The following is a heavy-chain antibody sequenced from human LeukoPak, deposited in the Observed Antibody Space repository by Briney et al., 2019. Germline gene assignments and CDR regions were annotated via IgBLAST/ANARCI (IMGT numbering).Heavy chain of an antibody. CDR3: AKRGVVIRGLLVIGYHQEAYHYDF. CDR2: ISERGGST. CDR1: GFTFGDDY. Sequence: GGSLRLSCTASGFTFGDDYMSWFRQAPGKGLEWVSYISERGGSTTYADSVKGRLTTSRDNSLNTEYLQMNSLRAEDTAVYFCAKRGVVIRGLLVIGYHQEAYHYDFWGQGVLVTVSS. J-gene: IGHJ4*02. D-gene: IGHD3-10*01. V-gene: IGHV3-23*01.